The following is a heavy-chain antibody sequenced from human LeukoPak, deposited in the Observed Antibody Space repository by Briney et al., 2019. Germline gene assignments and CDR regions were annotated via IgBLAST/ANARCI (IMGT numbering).Heavy chain of an antibody. CDR3: ARQTGSGLFILP. CDR1: GDSISSSNSY. CDR2: IYYSANT. D-gene: IGHD3/OR15-3a*01. J-gene: IGHJ4*02. Sequence: SETLSLTCTVSGDSISSSNSYWGWIRQPPGKGLEWIGSIYYSANTYYNASLKSRVSISVDTSKNQFSLRLTSVTAADTAVYYCARQTGSGLFILPGGQGTLVTVSS. V-gene: IGHV4-39*01.